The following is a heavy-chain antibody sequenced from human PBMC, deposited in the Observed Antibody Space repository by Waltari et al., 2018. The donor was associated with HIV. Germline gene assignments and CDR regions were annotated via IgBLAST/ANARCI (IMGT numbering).Heavy chain of an antibody. V-gene: IGHV4-4*02. D-gene: IGHD6-6*01. CDR3: VKVLSEGKGSSWLDP. CDR2: IYHAWTS. Sequence: QVQLQESGPGLVEPSETLSLTCAVSGGSISTYNCWSWVRQPPGKGLEWIGEIYHAWTSNYNKSLKSRVTISIDKSKNQFSLELRSVTAADTAVYYCVKVLSEGKGSSWLDPWGQGTLVTVSS. CDR1: GGSISTYNC. J-gene: IGHJ5*02.